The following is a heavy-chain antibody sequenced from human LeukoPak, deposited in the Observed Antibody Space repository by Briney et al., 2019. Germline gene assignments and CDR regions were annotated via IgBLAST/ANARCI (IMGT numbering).Heavy chain of an antibody. J-gene: IGHJ4*02. Sequence: SETLSLTCAVSGYSISTGYSWGWIRQPPGKGLEWIGTIYHGGTTYYNPSLKSRVTISVDTSKNQFSLKLSSVTAADTAVYYCARVGGGAANVFFDFWGQGTLVTVSS. V-gene: IGHV4-38-2*01. CDR3: ARVGGGAANVFFDF. CDR1: GYSISTGYS. CDR2: IYHGGTT. D-gene: IGHD3-3*01.